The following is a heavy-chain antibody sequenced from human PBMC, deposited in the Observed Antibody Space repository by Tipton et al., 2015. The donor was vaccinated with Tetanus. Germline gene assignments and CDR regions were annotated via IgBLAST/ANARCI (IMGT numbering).Heavy chain of an antibody. CDR1: GGSISSYY. V-gene: IGHV4-34*01. J-gene: IGHJ6*02. Sequence: TLSLTCTVSGGSISSYYWSWIRQAPGKGLEWIGEINHSGSTNYNPSLKSRVTMSVDTSKNQFSLKLSSVTAADTAVYYCARVVEVAVAGMGLYYYYGMDVWGQGTTVTVSS. D-gene: IGHD6-19*01. CDR2: INHSGST. CDR3: ARVVEVAVAGMGLYYYYGMDV.